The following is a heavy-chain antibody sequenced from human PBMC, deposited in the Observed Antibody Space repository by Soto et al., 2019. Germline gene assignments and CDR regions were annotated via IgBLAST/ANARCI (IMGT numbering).Heavy chain of an antibody. Sequence: PSETLSLTCTVSGGSISSSSYYWGWIRQPPGKGLEWIGSIYYSGSTYYNPSLKSRVTISVDTSKNHFSLKLSSVTAADTAVYYCARSPRSIAAGGIDFWGQGILVTVSS. D-gene: IGHD6-13*01. V-gene: IGHV4-39*02. CDR2: IYYSGST. CDR3: ARSPRSIAAGGIDF. J-gene: IGHJ4*01. CDR1: GGSISSSSYY.